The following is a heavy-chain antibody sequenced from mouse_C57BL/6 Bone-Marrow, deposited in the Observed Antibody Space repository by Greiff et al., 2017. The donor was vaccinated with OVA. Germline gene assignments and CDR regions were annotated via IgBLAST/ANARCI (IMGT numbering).Heavy chain of an antibody. V-gene: IGHV7-1*01. Sequence: EVKLMESGGGLVQSGRSLRLSCATSGFTFSAFYMEWVRQAPGKGLEWIAASRNKANDYTTEYSASVKGRFIVSRDTSQSILYLQMNALRAEDTAIYYCARDAGLYGYYWFAYWGQGTLVTVSA. J-gene: IGHJ3*01. D-gene: IGHD2-3*01. CDR1: GFTFSAFY. CDR3: ARDAGLYGYYWFAY. CDR2: SRNKANDYTT.